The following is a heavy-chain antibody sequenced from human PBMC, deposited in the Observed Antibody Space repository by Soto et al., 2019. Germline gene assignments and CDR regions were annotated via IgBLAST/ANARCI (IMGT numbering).Heavy chain of an antibody. CDR3: ARRDASLGYCRGGSCDSDGMDV. J-gene: IGHJ6*02. CDR2: IYYSGGT. Sequence: SETLPLTCTVSGGSISSGAYYWSWIPEHPGKGLEAIGYIYYSGGTYYNPSLQSRVTISVDTSKNQFSLKLSSVTAADTAVYYCARRDASLGYCRGGSCDSDGMDVWGQGTTVTVSS. V-gene: IGHV4-31*03. CDR1: GGSISSGAYY. D-gene: IGHD2-15*01.